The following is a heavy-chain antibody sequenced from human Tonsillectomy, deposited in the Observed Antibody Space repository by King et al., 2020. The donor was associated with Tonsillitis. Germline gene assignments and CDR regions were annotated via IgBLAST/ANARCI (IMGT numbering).Heavy chain of an antibody. J-gene: IGHJ4*02. CDR3: TTVGIAVAGTLSFDY. V-gene: IGHV3-15*07. CDR2: IKSKTDGGPT. D-gene: IGHD6-19*01. Sequence: VHLVESGGGLVKPGGSLRLSCAASGFSFNNAWMNWVRQAPGKGLEWVGRIKSKTDGGPTDYGASVKGRCTNSREDSKTTLYLQMSSLKTEDTAVYYCTTVGIAVAGTLSFDYWGQGTLVTVSS. CDR1: GFSFNNAW.